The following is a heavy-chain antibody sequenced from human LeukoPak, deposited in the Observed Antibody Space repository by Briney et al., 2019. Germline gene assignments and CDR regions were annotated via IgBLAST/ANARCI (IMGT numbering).Heavy chain of an antibody. CDR3: AIHIGTYDFWSGLEAFDI. J-gene: IGHJ3*02. Sequence: GASVKVSCKASGGTFSSYAISWVRQAPGQGLEWMGGIIPIFGTANYAQKFQGRVTITADESTSTAYVELSSLRSEDTAVYYCAIHIGTYDFWSGLEAFDIWGQGTMVTVSS. CDR1: GGTFSSYA. D-gene: IGHD3-3*01. V-gene: IGHV1-69*13. CDR2: IIPIFGTA.